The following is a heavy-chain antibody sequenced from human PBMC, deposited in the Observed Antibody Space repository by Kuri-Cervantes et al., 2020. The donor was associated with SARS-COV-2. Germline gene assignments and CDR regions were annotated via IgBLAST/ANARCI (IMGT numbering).Heavy chain of an antibody. CDR1: GFTFSSYG. D-gene: IGHD1-7*01. CDR3: ARCSGITGTDFYYYYGMDV. Sequence: GESLKISCAASGFTFSSYGMHWVRQAPGKGLEWVAVIWYDGSNKYYADSVKGRFTISRGNSKNTLYLQMNSLRAEDTAVYYCARCSGITGTDFYYYYGMDVWGQGTTVTVSS. V-gene: IGHV3-33*01. J-gene: IGHJ6*02. CDR2: IWYDGSNK.